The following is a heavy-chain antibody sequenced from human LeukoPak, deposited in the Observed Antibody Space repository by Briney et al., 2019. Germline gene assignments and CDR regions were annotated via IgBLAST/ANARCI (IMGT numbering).Heavy chain of an antibody. CDR2: LSYDGSNK. V-gene: IGHV3-30*03. CDR1: GFTFSSDG. Sequence: GGSLRLSCAASGFTFSSDGMHWVRQAPGKGLEWVAALSYDGSNKYYADSVKGRFTISRDNSKNTLYLQMNSLRSEDTAVYYCAIRSRDGFQWGQGTLVTVSS. J-gene: IGHJ4*02. CDR3: AIRSRDGFQ. D-gene: IGHD5-24*01.